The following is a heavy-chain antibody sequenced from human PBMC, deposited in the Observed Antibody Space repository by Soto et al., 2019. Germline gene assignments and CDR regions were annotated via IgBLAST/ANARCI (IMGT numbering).Heavy chain of an antibody. Sequence: SETLSLTCTVSGGSISGYYWSWIRQPPGKGLEWIGYIYYSGTTSYNPSLNSRVTMSVDTSKNQFSLKVNSVTAADTAVYYCARESYYGSGATVVAYWGQGTLVNVSS. CDR3: ARESYYGSGATVVAY. J-gene: IGHJ4*02. D-gene: IGHD3-10*01. CDR2: IYYSGTT. V-gene: IGHV4-59*01. CDR1: GGSISGYY.